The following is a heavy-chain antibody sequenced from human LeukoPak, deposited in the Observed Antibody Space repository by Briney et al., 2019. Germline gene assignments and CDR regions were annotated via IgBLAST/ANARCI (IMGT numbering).Heavy chain of an antibody. CDR1: GYRFTSDW. CDR2: IYPGGSDT. D-gene: IGHD2-15*01. CDR3: ARLSGRVVCSAGSCYIDS. J-gene: IGHJ4*02. Sequence: VESLQISCQGSGYRFTSDWIGWVRQMPGKGLEWMGIIYPGGSDTRYSPSFQGQVTISADKSVNTAYLQWSSLKASDTAMYYCARLSGRVVCSAGSCYIDSWGQGTLVTVSS. V-gene: IGHV5-51*01.